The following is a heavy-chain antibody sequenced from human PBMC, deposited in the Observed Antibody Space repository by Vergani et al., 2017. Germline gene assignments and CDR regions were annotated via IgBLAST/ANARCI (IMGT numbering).Heavy chain of an antibody. J-gene: IGHJ4*02. CDR1: GGPLSSSSYY. D-gene: IGHD5-12*01. CDR3: AREVGGYELYYFDY. CDR2: IYYSGST. Sequence: QLQLQESGPGLVTPSEILSLTCTVSGGPLSSSSYYWGWIRQPPGKGLEWIGSIYYSGSTYYNPSLKSRVTISVDTSKNQFSLKLSSVTAADTAVYYCAREVGGYELYYFDYWGQGTLVTVSS. V-gene: IGHV4-39*07.